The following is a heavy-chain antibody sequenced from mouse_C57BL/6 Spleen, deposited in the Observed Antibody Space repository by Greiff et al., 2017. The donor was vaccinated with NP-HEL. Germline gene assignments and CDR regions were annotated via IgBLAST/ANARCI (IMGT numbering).Heavy chain of an antibody. Sequence: VQLQESGTELVKPGASVKLSCKASGYTFTSYWMHWVKQRPGQGLEWIGNINPSNGGTNYNEKFKSKATLTVDKSSSTAYMQLSSLTSEDSAVYYCARGGWLLPLPMDYWGQGTSVTVSS. V-gene: IGHV1-53*01. D-gene: IGHD2-3*01. CDR1: GYTFTSYW. J-gene: IGHJ4*01. CDR2: INPSNGGT. CDR3: ARGGWLLPLPMDY.